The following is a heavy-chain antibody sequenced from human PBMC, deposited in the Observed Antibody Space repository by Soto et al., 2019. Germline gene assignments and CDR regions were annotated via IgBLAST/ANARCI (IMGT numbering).Heavy chain of an antibody. D-gene: IGHD6-25*01. J-gene: IGHJ6*02. CDR3: ARAGIAARQPYGMDV. V-gene: IGHV1-69*12. Sequence: QVQLVQSGAEVKKPGSSVKVSCKASGGTFSSYAISWVRQAPGQGLEWMGGIIPIFGTANYAQKFQGRVTVTADEATSTGYRERSSRRSEDRGVYYGARAGIAARQPYGMDVWGQGTTGTVSS. CDR1: GGTFSSYA. CDR2: IIPIFGTA.